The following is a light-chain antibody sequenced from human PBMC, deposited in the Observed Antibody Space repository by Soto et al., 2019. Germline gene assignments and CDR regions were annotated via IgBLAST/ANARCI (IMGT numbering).Light chain of an antibody. V-gene: IGKV1-5*01. CDR3: QQYNSYWT. J-gene: IGKJ1*01. CDR1: QSISSW. CDR2: DAS. Sequence: DIQMTQSPSTLSASFGDRVTITCRASQSISSWLAWYQQKPGKAPKLLIYDASSLESGVPSRFSGSGSGAEFTLTISSLQPDDFATYYRQQYNSYWTFGQGTKVDIK.